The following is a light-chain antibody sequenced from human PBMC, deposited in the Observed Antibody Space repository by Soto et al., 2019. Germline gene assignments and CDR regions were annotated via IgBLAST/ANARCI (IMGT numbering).Light chain of an antibody. CDR1: QSVSTN. J-gene: IGKJ1*01. Sequence: EIVMTQSPATLSVSLGERATLSCRASQSVSTNLAWYQHKPGQAPRLLISGASTRATGLPARFSGSGSGTEFTLTISSLQSEDFAVYYCQQYNNWPGTFGQGTKVDIK. CDR2: GAS. CDR3: QQYNNWPGT. V-gene: IGKV3-15*01.